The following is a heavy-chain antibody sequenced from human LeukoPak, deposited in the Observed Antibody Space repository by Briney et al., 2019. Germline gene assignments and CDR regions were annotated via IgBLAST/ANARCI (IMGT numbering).Heavy chain of an antibody. V-gene: IGHV4-59*01. CDR1: GGSISSYY. CDR2: IYYSGST. CDR3: ARAAAGILAFFR. Sequence: SETLSLTCTVSGGSISSYYWSWIRQPPGKGLEWIGYIYYSGSTNYNPSLKSRVTISVDTSKNQFSLKLSSVTAADTAVYYCARAAAGILAFFRWGQGTLVTVSS. J-gene: IGHJ4*02. D-gene: IGHD6-13*01.